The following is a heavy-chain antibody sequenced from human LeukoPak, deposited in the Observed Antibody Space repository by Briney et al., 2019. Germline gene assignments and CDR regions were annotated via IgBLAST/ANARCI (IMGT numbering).Heavy chain of an antibody. CDR3: ARDIAAALDPQYYYYGMDV. D-gene: IGHD6-13*01. Sequence: SQTLSLTCTVSGGSISSGGYYWSWIRQHPGKGLEWIGYIYYSGSTYYNPSLKSRVTMSVDTSKNQFSLKLSSVTAADTAVYYCARDIAAALDPQYYYYGMDVWGQGTTVTVSS. CDR2: IYYSGST. J-gene: IGHJ6*02. CDR1: GGSISSGGYY. V-gene: IGHV4-31*03.